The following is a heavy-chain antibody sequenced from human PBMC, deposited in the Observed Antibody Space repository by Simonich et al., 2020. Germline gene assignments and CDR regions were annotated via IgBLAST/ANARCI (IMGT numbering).Heavy chain of an antibody. CDR3: ARQRVLMVYAIDY. D-gene: IGHD2-8*01. Sequence: QLQLQESGPGLVKPSETLSLTCTVSGGSISSSSYYWGWFRQPPGKGLEWIGSIYYSGITYYNPALKSRVTISVDTSKNQFSLKLSSVTAADTAVYYCARQRVLMVYAIDYWGQGTLVTVSS. CDR2: IYYSGIT. J-gene: IGHJ4*02. V-gene: IGHV4-39*01. CDR1: GGSISSSSYY.